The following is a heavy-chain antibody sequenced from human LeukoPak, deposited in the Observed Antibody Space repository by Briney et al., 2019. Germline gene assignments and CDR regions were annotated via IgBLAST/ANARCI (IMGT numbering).Heavy chain of an antibody. CDR1: GFIVSNNY. CDR2: INTDDST. Sequence: GGSLRLSCAASGFIVSNNYITWVRQAPGKGLEWVSVINTDDSTSYADSVKGRFTISRDNSKNTLYLQMNSLRAEDTAVYYCARGTRGEGFDYWGQGTLVTVSS. V-gene: IGHV3-53*01. D-gene: IGHD1-1*01. CDR3: ARGTRGEGFDY. J-gene: IGHJ4*02.